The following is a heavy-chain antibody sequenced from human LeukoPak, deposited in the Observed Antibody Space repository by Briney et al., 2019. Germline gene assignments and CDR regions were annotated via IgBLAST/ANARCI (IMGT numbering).Heavy chain of an antibody. J-gene: IGHJ4*02. CDR3: ARDQNWLIDY. CDR1: GGSITSYY. Sequence: SETLSLTCTLAGGSITSYYWNWIRQPAGERLEWIGRISTSGNTNYNPSLTTRVTMSVDTSKNQLSLRLSSVTAADTAVYYCARDQNWLIDYWGQGTLVTVSS. V-gene: IGHV4-4*07. CDR2: ISTSGNT. D-gene: IGHD1-1*01.